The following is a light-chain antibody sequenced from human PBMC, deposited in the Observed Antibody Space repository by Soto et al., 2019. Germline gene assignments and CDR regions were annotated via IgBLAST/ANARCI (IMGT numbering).Light chain of an antibody. CDR1: RMIVGGYNL. CDR2: EVT. CDR3: CSYAGTSSYA. V-gene: IGLV2-23*02. J-gene: IGLJ1*01. Sequence: QSVLTQPASVSGSLERPFTTSAPGTRMIVGGYNLVSWYQQHPGKAPKLMIYEVTKRPSGVSNRFSASKSGDTASLTISGLQAEDEADYYCCSYAGTSSYAFGTGTKVTVL.